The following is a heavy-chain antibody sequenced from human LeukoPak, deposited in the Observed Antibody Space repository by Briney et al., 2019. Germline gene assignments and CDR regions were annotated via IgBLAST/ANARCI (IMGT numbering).Heavy chain of an antibody. V-gene: IGHV1-69*05. J-gene: IGHJ6*03. CDR3: ARDLRGVIISGYYYYYMDV. CDR2: IIPIFGTA. CDR1: GYTFTSYG. Sequence: ASVKVSCKASGYTFTSYGISWVRQAPGQGLEWMGGIIPIFGTANYAQKFQGRVTITTDESTSTAYMELSSLRSEDTAVYYCARDLRGVIISGYYYYYMDVWGKGTTVTVSS. D-gene: IGHD3-10*01.